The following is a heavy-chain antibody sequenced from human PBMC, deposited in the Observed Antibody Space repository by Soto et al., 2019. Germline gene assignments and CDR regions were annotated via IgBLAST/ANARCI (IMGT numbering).Heavy chain of an antibody. CDR3: ARALTGTIHPHCFDH. D-gene: IGHD1-7*01. V-gene: IGHV5-51*01. CDR1: GYSFTDYW. Sequence: PGESLKISCRGSGYSFTDYWIGWVRQMPGKGLEWMGIIYPGDSDTRYSPSFRGQVTISADDSINTAYLQWSSLRASDTAMYYCARALTGTIHPHCFDHWGQGTLVTVSS. CDR2: IYPGDSDT. J-gene: IGHJ4*02.